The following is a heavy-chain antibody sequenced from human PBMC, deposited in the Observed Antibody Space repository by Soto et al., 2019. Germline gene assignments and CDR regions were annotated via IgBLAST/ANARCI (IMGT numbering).Heavy chain of an antibody. D-gene: IGHD1-26*01. V-gene: IGHV3-48*02. J-gene: IGHJ4*02. CDR2: ISSSSSTI. CDR1: GFTFSSYS. CDR3: AREAGREFDC. Sequence: PGGSLRLSCVASGFTFSSYSINWVRQAPGKGLEWVSYISSSSSTIYYADSVKGRFTISRDNAKSSLYLQMNSLRDEDTAVYYCAREAGREFDCWGQGTLVTVSS.